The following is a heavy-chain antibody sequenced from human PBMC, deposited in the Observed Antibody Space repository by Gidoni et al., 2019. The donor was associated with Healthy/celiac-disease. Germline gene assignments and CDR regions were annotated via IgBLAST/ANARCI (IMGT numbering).Heavy chain of an antibody. CDR3: ARDQSRYDFWSGNRPFDY. CDR2: ISSSSSYI. CDR1: GFTFSSYS. D-gene: IGHD3-3*01. V-gene: IGHV3-21*01. J-gene: IGHJ4*02. Sequence: EVQLVESGGGLVKPGGSLRLSCAASGFTFSSYSMNWVRQAPGKGLEWVSSISSSSSYIYYADSVKGRFTISRDNAKNSLYLQMNSLRAEDTAVYYCARDQSRYDFWSGNRPFDYWGQGTLVTVSS.